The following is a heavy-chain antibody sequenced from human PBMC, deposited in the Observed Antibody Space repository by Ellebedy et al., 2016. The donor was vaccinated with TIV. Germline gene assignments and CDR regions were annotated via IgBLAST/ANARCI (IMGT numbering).Heavy chain of an antibody. J-gene: IGHJ4*02. D-gene: IGHD2-15*01. CDR2: IYYSGKT. CDR3: ARHRDGGVVALAARNYYFDD. V-gene: IGHV4-39*01. Sequence: PSETLSLTCTVSGGSISSRSSYWGWLRQPPGKGLEWIGSIYYSGKTYYNPSLESRVTISVDTTKNQFSLRLSSVTAADTSVYYCARHRDGGVVALAARNYYFDDWGQGTLVTASS. CDR1: GGSISSRSSY.